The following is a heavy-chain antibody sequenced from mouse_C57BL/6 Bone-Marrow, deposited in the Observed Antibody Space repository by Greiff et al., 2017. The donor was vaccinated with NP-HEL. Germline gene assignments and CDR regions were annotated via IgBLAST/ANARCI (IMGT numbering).Heavy chain of an antibody. Sequence: QVQLQQSGAELAKPGASVKLSCKASGYTFTSYWMHWVKQRPGQGLEWIGYINPSSGYTKYNQKFKDKATLTADKSSSTAYMQLSSLTYEDSAVYYCTRGGTIYYYGSSYAWFAYWGQGTLVTVSA. D-gene: IGHD1-1*01. CDR2: INPSSGYT. CDR1: GYTFTSYW. V-gene: IGHV1-7*01. CDR3: TRGGTIYYYGSSYAWFAY. J-gene: IGHJ3*01.